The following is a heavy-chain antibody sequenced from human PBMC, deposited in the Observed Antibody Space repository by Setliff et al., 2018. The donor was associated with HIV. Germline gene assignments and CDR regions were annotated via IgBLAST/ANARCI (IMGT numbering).Heavy chain of an antibody. D-gene: IGHD3-10*01. CDR1: GDSISTLNF. CDR3: ARWPGRAPDY. V-gene: IGHV4-38-2*02. J-gene: IGHJ4*02. CDR2: IYHSGST. Sequence: ETLSLTCTVSGDSISTLNFWSWIRQPPGKGLEWIGNIYHSGSTSYNPALKSRVTISVDTSKNQFSLKLTSVTAADTAIYYCARWPGRAPDYWGQGTLVTVSS.